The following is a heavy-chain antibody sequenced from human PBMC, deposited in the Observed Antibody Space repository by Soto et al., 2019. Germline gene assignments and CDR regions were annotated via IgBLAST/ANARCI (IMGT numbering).Heavy chain of an antibody. V-gene: IGHV5-51*01. Sequence: PGESLKISCKGSGYSFTSYWIGWVRQMPGKGLEWMGIIYPGDSDTRYSPSFQGQVTISADKSISTAYLQWSSLKASDTAMYYCARLELPDTMIVVHYGMDVWGQGTTVTVSS. D-gene: IGHD3-22*01. CDR1: GYSFTSYW. CDR2: IYPGDSDT. CDR3: ARLELPDTMIVVHYGMDV. J-gene: IGHJ6*02.